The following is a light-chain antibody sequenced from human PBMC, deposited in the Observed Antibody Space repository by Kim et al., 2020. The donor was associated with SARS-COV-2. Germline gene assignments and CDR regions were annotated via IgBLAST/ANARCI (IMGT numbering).Light chain of an antibody. CDR3: QSYDTSLLV. V-gene: IGLV1-40*01. Sequence: PGQWSTTSCTWSNSNNGHYDVHWYQPLPGTAPKLLCYGNNNRPSGVPDRFSGSKSGTSASLAITGLQAEDEADYYCQSYDTSLLVFGGGTQLTVL. CDR2: GNN. J-gene: IGLJ2*01. CDR1: NSNNGHYD.